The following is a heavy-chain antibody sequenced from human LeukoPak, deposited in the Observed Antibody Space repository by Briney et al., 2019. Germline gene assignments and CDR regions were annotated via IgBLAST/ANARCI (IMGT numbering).Heavy chain of an antibody. V-gene: IGHV4-59*01. J-gene: IGHJ4*02. CDR2: IYYSGST. CDR1: VGSISSYY. D-gene: IGHD6-13*01. CDR3: ARDFSVAGAFDY. Sequence: NSSETLSLTCTGSVGSISSYYWTWIRQTPGKVLERIGYIYYSGSTNYNPSLKSRATISVDTSKNQFSLKLSSVTAADTAVYYCARDFSVAGAFDYWGQGTLVTVSS.